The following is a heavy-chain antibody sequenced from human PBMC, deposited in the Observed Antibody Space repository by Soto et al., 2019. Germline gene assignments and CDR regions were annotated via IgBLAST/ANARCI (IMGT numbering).Heavy chain of an antibody. CDR2: ISAYNGNT. D-gene: IGHD5-18*01. CDR3: ARVPVLSYGALCYLDY. Sequence: ASVKVSCKASGYTFTSYGISWVRQAPGQGLEWMGGISAYNGNTNYAQKLQGRVTMTTDTSTSTAYMELRSLRSDDTAVYYCARVPVLSYGALCYLDYWGQGPLVTVSS. CDR1: GYTFTSYG. V-gene: IGHV1-18*01. J-gene: IGHJ4*02.